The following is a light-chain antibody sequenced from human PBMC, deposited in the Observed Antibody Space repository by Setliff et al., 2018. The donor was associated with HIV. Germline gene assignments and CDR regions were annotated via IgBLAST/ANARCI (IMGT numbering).Light chain of an antibody. CDR3: SSYAGSNNFV. CDR2: EVS. CDR1: SSDVGGYNY. J-gene: IGLJ1*01. Sequence: QPHSASGSPGQSVTISCTGTSSDVGGYNYVSWYQQHPGKAPKVMIYEVSKRPSGVPDRFSGSKSGNTASLTVSGLQAEDESDYYCSSYAGSNNFVFGTGTKV. V-gene: IGLV2-8*01.